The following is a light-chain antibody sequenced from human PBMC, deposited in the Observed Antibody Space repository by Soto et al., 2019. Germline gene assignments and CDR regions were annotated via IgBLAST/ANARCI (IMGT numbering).Light chain of an antibody. CDR1: SSDVGTYNY. CDR2: EVS. J-gene: IGLJ1*01. Sequence: QSALTQPASVSGSPGQSITISCTGTSSDVGTYNYVSWYQQHPGKAPKLVIYEVSNRPSGVSNRFSGFKSGNTASLTISGLQAEDEPDYYCSSYTSSSTYAFGTGTKVTVL. V-gene: IGLV2-14*01. CDR3: SSYTSSSTYA.